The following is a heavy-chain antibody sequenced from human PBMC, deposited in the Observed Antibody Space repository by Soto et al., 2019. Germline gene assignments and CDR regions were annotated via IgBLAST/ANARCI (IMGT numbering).Heavy chain of an antibody. CDR2: ISGTASTI. Sequence: PGGSLRLSCAASGFTFTDYYMSWIRQAPGKGLEWISYISGTASTIYYADSVKGRFTISRDNAKKSLNLQMNSLRTEDTAVYYCARVGEYYGSGSYHDGLDIWGQGTMVTVSS. V-gene: IGHV3-11*01. CDR3: ARVGEYYGSGSYHDGLDI. D-gene: IGHD3-10*01. J-gene: IGHJ3*02. CDR1: GFTFTDYY.